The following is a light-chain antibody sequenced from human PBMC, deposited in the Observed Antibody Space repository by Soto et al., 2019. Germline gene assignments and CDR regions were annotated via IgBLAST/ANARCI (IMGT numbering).Light chain of an antibody. Sequence: DIQMTQSPSSLSASVGDRVSITCRASQGIGTSLAWLQQRPGKAPKSLIYAASNLQSGVPSRFSGSGSGTDFTLTITSLQPEDFATYYCQQYKTYPRTFGQGTRLDIK. V-gene: IGKV1-16*01. J-gene: IGKJ5*01. CDR3: QQYKTYPRT. CDR2: AAS. CDR1: QGIGTS.